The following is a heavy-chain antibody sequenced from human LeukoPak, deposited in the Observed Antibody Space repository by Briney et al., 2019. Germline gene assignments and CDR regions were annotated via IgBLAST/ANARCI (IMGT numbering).Heavy chain of an antibody. CDR2: ISSSSSSI. Sequence: GGSLRLSCAASGFIFSSYGMNWVRQAPGKGLEWVSYISSSSSSIYYADSVKGRFTISRDNSKNTLYLQMNSLRAEDTAVYYFARRAGAYSHPYDYWGQGTLVTVSS. V-gene: IGHV3-21*04. CDR3: ARRAGAYSHPYDY. CDR1: GFIFSSYG. D-gene: IGHD4/OR15-4a*01. J-gene: IGHJ4*02.